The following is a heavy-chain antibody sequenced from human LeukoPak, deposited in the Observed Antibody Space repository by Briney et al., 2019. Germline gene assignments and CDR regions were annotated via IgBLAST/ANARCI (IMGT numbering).Heavy chain of an antibody. D-gene: IGHD2-15*01. CDR3: ARGYCSGGSCYSVYNWFDP. CDR1: GYTFTSYD. J-gene: IGHJ5*02. Sequence: GSSVKVSCQPSGYTFTSYDIDWVRQATGQGLEWMGWMNPNSGNTDYAQKFQGRVTMTRNTSISTAYMELSSLRSEDTAVYYCARGYCSGGSCYSVYNWFDPWGQGTLVTVSS. V-gene: IGHV1-8*01. CDR2: MNPNSGNT.